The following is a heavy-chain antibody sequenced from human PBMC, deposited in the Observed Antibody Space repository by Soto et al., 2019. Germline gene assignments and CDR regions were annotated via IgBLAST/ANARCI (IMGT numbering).Heavy chain of an antibody. CDR3: ATFRLFYGSGSYNYYYGMYV. V-gene: IGHV4-4*02. CDR2: IYHSGST. Sequence: SETRSLTCAVSGGSISSSNWWSWVRQPPGKGLEWIGEIYHSGSTNYNPSLKSRVTISVDKSKNQFSLKLSSVTAADTAVYYCATFRLFYGSGSYNYYYGMYVSGQGTTVTVSS. J-gene: IGHJ6*02. D-gene: IGHD3-10*01. CDR1: GGSISSSNW.